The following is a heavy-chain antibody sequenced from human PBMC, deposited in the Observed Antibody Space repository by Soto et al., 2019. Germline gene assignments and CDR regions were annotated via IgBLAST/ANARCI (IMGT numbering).Heavy chain of an antibody. CDR3: ARDSRGGWYRVAFDI. CDR1: GFTFTSSA. D-gene: IGHD6-19*01. V-gene: IGHV1-58*02. Sequence: ASVKVSCKASGFTFTSSAMQWVRQARGQRLEWIGWIVVGSGNTNYAQKFQERVTITRDMSTSTAYMELSSLRSEDTAVYYCARDSRGGWYRVAFDIWGQGTMVTVSS. CDR2: IVVGSGNT. J-gene: IGHJ3*02.